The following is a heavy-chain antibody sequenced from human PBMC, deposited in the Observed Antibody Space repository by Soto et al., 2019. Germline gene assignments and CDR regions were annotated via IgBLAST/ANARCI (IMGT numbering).Heavy chain of an antibody. CDR1: GFTFSAYA. J-gene: IGHJ6*02. V-gene: IGHV3-23*01. CDR2: ISGGGLNT. Sequence: PGGSLRLSCAASGFTFSAYAMTWVRQAPGKGLEWVSSISGGGLNTYYADSVKGRSTISRDNSKNTVSLQMNSLRADDTAVYYCAKSPDFYYYGMDVWGQGTTVTVSS. CDR3: AKSPDFYYYGMDV.